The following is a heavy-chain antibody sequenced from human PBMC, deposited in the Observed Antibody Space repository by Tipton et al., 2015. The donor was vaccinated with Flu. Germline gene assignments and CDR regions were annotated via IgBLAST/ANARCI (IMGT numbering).Heavy chain of an antibody. D-gene: IGHD1-26*01. Sequence: SLRLSCAASGFTVSSNYTSWVRQAPGKGLEWVSVIYSGGSTYYADSVKGRFTISRDNSKNTLYLQMNSLRAEDTAVYYCAREQGSTTNWYFDLWGRGTLVTVSS. V-gene: IGHV3-53*01. J-gene: IGHJ2*01. CDR2: IYSGGST. CDR1: GFTVSSNY. CDR3: AREQGSTTNWYFDL.